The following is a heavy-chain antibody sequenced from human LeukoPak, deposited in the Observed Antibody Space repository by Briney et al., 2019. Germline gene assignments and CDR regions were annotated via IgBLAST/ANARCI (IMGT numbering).Heavy chain of an antibody. V-gene: IGHV3-21*01. D-gene: IGHD6-13*01. CDR3: ASRNPGAAAGTSY. J-gene: IGHJ4*02. Sequence: PGGSLGLSCAASGFTFSSYSMNWVRQAPGKGLEWVSSISSSSSYIYYADSVKGRFTISRDNAKNSLYLQMNSLRAEDTAVYYCASRNPGAAAGTSYWGQGTLVTVSS. CDR2: ISSSSSYI. CDR1: GFTFSSYS.